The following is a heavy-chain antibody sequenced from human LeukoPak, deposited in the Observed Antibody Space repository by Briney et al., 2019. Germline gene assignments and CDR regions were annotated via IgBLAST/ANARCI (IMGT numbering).Heavy chain of an antibody. J-gene: IGHJ5*02. CDR3: ARLGYYGSVSYFAEFDL. D-gene: IGHD3-10*01. Sequence: GESLKISCKGSGYSFTNYWIGWVRQMPGKGLEWMGIIYAGDSDTRYSPSFQGQVTISADKSISTAYLQWSSLKASDTAMYYCARLGYYGSVSYFAEFDLWGQGTLVTVSS. CDR1: GYSFTNYW. CDR2: IYAGDSDT. V-gene: IGHV5-51*01.